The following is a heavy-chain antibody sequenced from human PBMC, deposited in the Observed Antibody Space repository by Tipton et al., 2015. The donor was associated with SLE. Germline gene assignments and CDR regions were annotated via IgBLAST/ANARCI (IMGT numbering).Heavy chain of an antibody. V-gene: IGHV4-34*12. CDR2: VFPGGPT. Sequence: TLSLTCAVFGGSFSGSYWSWIRQSPGKGLEWIGEVFPGGPTNYNPSLKSRVTISLDTSRNQFSLRLRSVTAADTAVYFCARWEVGHTTNWERFDCGDYYYYYYYGMDVWGQGTTVTVSS. J-gene: IGHJ6*02. CDR3: ARWEVGHTTNWERFDCGDYYYYYYYGMDV. CDR1: GGSFSGSY. D-gene: IGHD4-17*01.